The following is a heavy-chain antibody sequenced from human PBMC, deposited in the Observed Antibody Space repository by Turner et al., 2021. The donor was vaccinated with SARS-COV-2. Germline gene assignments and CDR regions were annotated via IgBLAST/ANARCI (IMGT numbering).Heavy chain of an antibody. CDR1: GYTFTDSY. CDR2: INPKDGGT. D-gene: IGHD2-15*01. V-gene: IGHV1-2*02. Sequence: QVQLVQYGAEVKKPGASVKVSCKTSGYTFTDSYIPWVRQPPGQGLESMGWINPKDGGTSYAEKYRGRLTMTSDTSSSTVYMELSSLRSDDTAIYYCAKLSTSWGRGTRVTVSA. CDR3: AKLSTS. J-gene: IGHJ2*01.